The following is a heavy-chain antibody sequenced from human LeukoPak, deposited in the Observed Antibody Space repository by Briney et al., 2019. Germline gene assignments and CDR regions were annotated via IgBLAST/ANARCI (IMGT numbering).Heavy chain of an antibody. Sequence: GGSLRLSCVASGFTFVSHWMTWVRQAPGKGLEWVSSISSRSTYINYADSVKGRFTISRDNAKNSLYLQMNGLRAEDTAVYFCAKSTRAVMAMMDVWGKGTTVTVSS. CDR3: AKSTRAVMAMMDV. D-gene: IGHD3-16*01. CDR2: ISSRSTYI. CDR1: GFTFVSHW. J-gene: IGHJ6*04. V-gene: IGHV3-21*01.